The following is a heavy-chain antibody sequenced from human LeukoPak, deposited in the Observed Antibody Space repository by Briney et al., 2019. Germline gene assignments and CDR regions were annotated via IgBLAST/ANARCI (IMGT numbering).Heavy chain of an antibody. CDR2: IIPIFGTA. D-gene: IGHD1-1*01. V-gene: IGHV1-69*05. CDR1: GGTFSNYG. J-gene: IGHJ1*01. Sequence: SVKVSCKASGGTFSNYGISWVRQAPGQGLEWMGGIIPIFGTANYAQKFQGRVTITTDESTSTAYMELSSLRSEDTAVYYCALGDWNPFTRVWHWGQGTLVTVSS. CDR3: ALGDWNPFTRVWH.